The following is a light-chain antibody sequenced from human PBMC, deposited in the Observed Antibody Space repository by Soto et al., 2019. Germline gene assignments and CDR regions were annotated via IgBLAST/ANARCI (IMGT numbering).Light chain of an antibody. Sequence: QSVLTQPASVSGSPGQSITISCTGTSSDVGSYSLVSWYQQHPGKAPKLMIYEVRRRPSGVSNRFSGSKSGNTASLTISGLQAEDEADYYCCSYAGSISFVVLGVGSKVTVL. J-gene: IGLJ2*01. CDR1: SSDVGSYSL. CDR3: CSYAGSISFVV. CDR2: EVR. V-gene: IGLV2-23*02.